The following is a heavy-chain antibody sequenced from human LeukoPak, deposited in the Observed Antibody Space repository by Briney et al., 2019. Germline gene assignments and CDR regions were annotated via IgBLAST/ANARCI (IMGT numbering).Heavy chain of an antibody. D-gene: IGHD4-17*01. J-gene: IGHJ6*02. V-gene: IGHV4-34*01. Sequence: PSETLSLTCAVYGGSFSGYYWSWIRQPPGKGLEWIGEINHSGSTNYNPSLKSRVTISVDTSKNQFSLKLSSVTAADTAVYYRARDYGDYHYYYGMDVWGQGTTVTVSS. CDR1: GGSFSGYY. CDR3: ARDYGDYHYYYGMDV. CDR2: INHSGST.